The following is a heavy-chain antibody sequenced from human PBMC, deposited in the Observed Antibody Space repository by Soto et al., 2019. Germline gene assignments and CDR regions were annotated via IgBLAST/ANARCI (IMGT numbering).Heavy chain of an antibody. D-gene: IGHD5-18*01. J-gene: IGHJ4*02. CDR2: INAGNGNT. Sequence: VSCKASGYSFITYVIHWVRQAPGQRLEWMGWINAGNGNTKFSQKFQDRVTITRDTSASTVNMELSSLRSEDTAVYYCARGGRGIQLFLTFDHWGPGTLVTVSS. CDR1: GYSFITYV. V-gene: IGHV1-3*01. CDR3: ARGGRGIQLFLTFDH.